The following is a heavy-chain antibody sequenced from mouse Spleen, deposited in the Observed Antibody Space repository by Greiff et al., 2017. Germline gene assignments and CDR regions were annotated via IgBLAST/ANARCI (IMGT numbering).Heavy chain of an antibody. J-gene: IGHJ4*01. CDR3: ARQPGTVYAMDY. D-gene: IGHD4-1*01. CDR1: GFTFSSYG. V-gene: IGHV5-6*01. CDR2: ISSGGSYT. Sequence: EVQVVESGGDLVKPGGSLKLSCAASGFTFSSYGMSWVRQTPDKRLEWVATISSGGSYTYYPDSVKGRFTISRDNAKNTLYLQMSSLKSEDTAMYYCARQPGTVYAMDYWGQGTSVTVSS.